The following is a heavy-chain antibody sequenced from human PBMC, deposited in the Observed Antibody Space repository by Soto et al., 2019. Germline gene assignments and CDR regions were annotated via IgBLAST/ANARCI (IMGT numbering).Heavy chain of an antibody. Sequence: EVQLVESGGGLVQPGGSLRLSCAAYGFPFSSYWMSWIRQAPGKGLEWVANIKQDGSEKYYVDSVKGRFTISRDNAKNSLYLQMNSLRAEDTAVYYCARDRSGYGGGYLDYWGQGTLVTVSS. CDR3: ARDRSGYGGGYLDY. CDR1: GFPFSSYW. V-gene: IGHV3-7*03. D-gene: IGHD3-16*02. CDR2: IKQDGSEK. J-gene: IGHJ4*02.